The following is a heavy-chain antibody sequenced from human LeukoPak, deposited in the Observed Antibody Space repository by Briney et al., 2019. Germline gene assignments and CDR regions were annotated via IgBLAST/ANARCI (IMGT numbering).Heavy chain of an antibody. Sequence: SQTLSLTCAISGDSVSTNNAGWNWIRQSPSRGLEWLGRTYYSSIWYSHYALSMKSRITINPDTSKNQFSLQLNSVTPEDTAVYYCARGNSYDSSGYPEYFQNWGQGTLVTVSS. J-gene: IGHJ1*01. CDR1: GDSVSTNNAG. V-gene: IGHV6-1*01. CDR3: ARGNSYDSSGYPEYFQN. CDR2: TYYSSIWYS. D-gene: IGHD3-22*01.